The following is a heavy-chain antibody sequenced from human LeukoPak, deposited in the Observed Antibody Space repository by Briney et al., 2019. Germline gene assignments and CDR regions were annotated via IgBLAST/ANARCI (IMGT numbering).Heavy chain of an antibody. D-gene: IGHD3-16*02. J-gene: IGHJ4*02. CDR2: IYYSGST. Sequence: SETLSLTCTVSGDSINNSSYYWGWIRQPPGKVLEWIGSIYYSGSTSYNPSLKSRLTISVDTSKNQFPLKLSSVTAADTAVYYCARRTFGGVIAYWGQGTLVTVSS. CDR3: ARRTFGGVIAY. V-gene: IGHV4-39*01. CDR1: GDSINNSSYY.